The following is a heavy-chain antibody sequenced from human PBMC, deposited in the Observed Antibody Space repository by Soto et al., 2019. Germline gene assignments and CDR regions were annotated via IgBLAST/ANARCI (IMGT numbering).Heavy chain of an antibody. J-gene: IGHJ5*02. Sequence: PGESLKIYCKGSGYSFTSYWIGWVRRMPGKGLEWMGIIYPGDSDTRYSPSFQGQVTISADKSIRNAYLQWSSLKASDTAMYYCASSSNRLNWFDPWGQGNLVTVSS. D-gene: IGHD4-4*01. V-gene: IGHV5-51*01. CDR2: IYPGDSDT. CDR3: ASSSNRLNWFDP. CDR1: GYSFTSYW.